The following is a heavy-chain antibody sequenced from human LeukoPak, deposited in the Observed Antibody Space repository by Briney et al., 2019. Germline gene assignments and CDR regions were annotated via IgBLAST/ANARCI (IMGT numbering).Heavy chain of an antibody. CDR1: GFTFSGYD. J-gene: IGHJ4*02. V-gene: IGHV3-64D*06. Sequence: PGGSLRLSCSASGFTFSGYDMHWVRQAPGKGLEYVSGIPSNGGTTYYADSVKGRFTISRDNSKNTLYLQMSSLRAEDTAVYFCVRDRVVVTATFDCWGQGTLVTVSS. CDR3: VRDRVVVTATFDC. D-gene: IGHD2-21*02. CDR2: IPSNGGTT.